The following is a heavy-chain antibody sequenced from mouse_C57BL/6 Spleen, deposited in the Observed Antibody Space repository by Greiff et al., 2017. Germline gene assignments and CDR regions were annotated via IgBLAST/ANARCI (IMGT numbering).Heavy chain of an antibody. Sequence: QVQLQQSGAELVRPGTSVKVSCKASGYAFTNYLIAWVKQRPGQGLVWIGVINPVSGGTKSNEKFKGKATLTADKSSSPAYMHLSSLTSEDSAVYFCARAYLDVWGQGTTLTVSS. J-gene: IGHJ2*01. CDR1: GYAFTNYL. V-gene: IGHV1-54*01. CDR2: INPVSGGT. CDR3: ARAYLDV.